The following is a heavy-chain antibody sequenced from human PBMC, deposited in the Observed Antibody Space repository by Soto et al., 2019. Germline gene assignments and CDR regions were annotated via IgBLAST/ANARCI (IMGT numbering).Heavy chain of an antibody. J-gene: IGHJ5*01. Sequence: SETLSRTCAVYGGSFGCYFWIWIRQPPGKGLEWIGEINHSGGTNYNPSLKSRITISLDTSKNQFSLKLSSVTAADTAVYYCARGAVPRHYNFWSGYYFADWFDSWGQGSLVTVSS. CDR2: INHSGGT. D-gene: IGHD3-3*01. V-gene: IGHV4-34*01. CDR1: GGSFGCYF. CDR3: ARGAVPRHYNFWSGYYFADWFDS.